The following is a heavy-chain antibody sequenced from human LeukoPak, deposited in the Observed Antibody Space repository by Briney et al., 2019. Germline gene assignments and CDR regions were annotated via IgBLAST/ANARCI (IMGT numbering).Heavy chain of an antibody. CDR2: IYYSGST. V-gene: IGHV4-31*03. D-gene: IGHD3-10*01. CDR3: ARGGMVRGVMAFDY. J-gene: IGHJ4*02. Sequence: SRTLSLTCTVSGGSISSGGYYWSWLRQHPGKGLEWIGYIYYSGSTYYNPSLKSRVTISVDTSKNQFSLKLSSVTAADTAVYYCARGGMVRGVMAFDYWGQGTLVTASS. CDR1: GGSISSGGYY.